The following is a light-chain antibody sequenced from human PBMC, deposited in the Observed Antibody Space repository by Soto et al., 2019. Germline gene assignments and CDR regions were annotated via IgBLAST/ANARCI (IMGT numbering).Light chain of an antibody. Sequence: DVVLTQSPLSSPVTLGQPASLSCRSSQSLVYSDGNTYLSWLHQRPGQPPRLLIYKVSNRLSGVPDRLSGSGTGTDFTLKITRVEAEDVCVYYCMQLSHVPFTFGQGTKLEMK. CDR1: QSLVYSDGNTY. V-gene: IGKV2-24*01. J-gene: IGKJ2*01. CDR3: MQLSHVPFT. CDR2: KVS.